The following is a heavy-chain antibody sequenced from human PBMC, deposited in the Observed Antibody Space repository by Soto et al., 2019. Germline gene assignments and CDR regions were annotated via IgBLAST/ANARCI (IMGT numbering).Heavy chain of an antibody. CDR3: ARGGYYDSSGSRNYHYYGMNV. Sequence: QAQLVQSGAEVKKPGASVKVSCKASGYRFSSYGISWVRQAPGQGLEWLGWISPYNDDTKYAQKLQGRGTMTTDTSTRTAYMDLRSLSSDDTAVYYCARGGYYDSSGSRNYHYYGMNVWGQGTTITVSS. V-gene: IGHV1-18*01. J-gene: IGHJ6*02. CDR1: GYRFSSYG. D-gene: IGHD3-22*01. CDR2: ISPYNDDT.